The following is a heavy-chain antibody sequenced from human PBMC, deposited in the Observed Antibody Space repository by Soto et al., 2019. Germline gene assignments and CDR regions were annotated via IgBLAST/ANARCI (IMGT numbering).Heavy chain of an antibody. J-gene: IGHJ4*02. Sequence: EVQLVESGGGLVKPGESPRLYCVVSGFTFNAYTMNWVRQAPGQGLEWVSSITYDSAYIYYADSVKGRFTISRDNAKNSLYLQMNSLRAEDTAVYYCTRQLGSACYDCWGQGVLVTVSS. CDR1: GFTFNAYT. D-gene: IGHD5-12*01. V-gene: IGHV3-21*01. CDR3: TRQLGSACYDC. CDR2: ITYDSAYI.